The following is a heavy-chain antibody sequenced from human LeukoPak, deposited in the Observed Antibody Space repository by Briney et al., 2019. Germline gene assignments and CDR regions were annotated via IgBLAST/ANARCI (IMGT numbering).Heavy chain of an antibody. D-gene: IGHD2-15*01. V-gene: IGHV1-18*01. CDR2: ISTYNGNT. Sequence: ASVTVSCTASGYTFTTFGITWVRQAPGQGLEWMGWISTYNGNTNYAQTLQGRVTMTTDTSTSTAYMELRSLTSDDTAVYYCARVGADCSDGNCYWGQGTLVTVSS. CDR1: GYTFTTFG. CDR3: ARVGADCSDGNCY. J-gene: IGHJ4*02.